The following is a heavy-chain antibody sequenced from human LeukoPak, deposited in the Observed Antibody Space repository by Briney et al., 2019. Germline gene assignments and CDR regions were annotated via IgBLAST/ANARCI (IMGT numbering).Heavy chain of an antibody. D-gene: IGHD6-19*01. Sequence: SETLSLTCTVSGGSISSYYWNWIRQPAGKGLEWIGRIHTSGSTNYNPSLKSRVTVSVDTSRNQFSLKLSSVTAADMAVYYCARGKVVAGTPGQNSWDYWGQGTLVTVSS. CDR3: ARGKVVAGTPGQNSWDY. CDR2: IHTSGST. V-gene: IGHV4-4*07. J-gene: IGHJ4*02. CDR1: GGSISSYY.